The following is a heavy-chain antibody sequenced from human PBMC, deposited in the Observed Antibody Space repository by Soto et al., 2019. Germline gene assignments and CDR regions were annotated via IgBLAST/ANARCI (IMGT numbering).Heavy chain of an antibody. CDR3: AREAVAAIEGVHYYSGMDV. J-gene: IGHJ6*02. CDR1: GYTFTSYG. Sequence: QVQLVQSGAEVKKPGASVKVSCKASGYTFTSYGISWVRQAPGQGLEWMGWISAYNGNTNYPQNLQGRVTMTTDTSASTAYMVVRSLRSDDTAVYFCAREAVAAIEGVHYYSGMDVWGQGTTVTVSS. D-gene: IGHD6-19*01. V-gene: IGHV1-18*01. CDR2: ISAYNGNT.